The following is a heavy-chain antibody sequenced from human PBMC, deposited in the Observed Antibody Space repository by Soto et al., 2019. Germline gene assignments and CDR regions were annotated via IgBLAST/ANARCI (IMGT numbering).Heavy chain of an antibody. CDR2: ISNDGINK. CDR3: AKDRVSEHNNGWPQGS. D-gene: IGHD6-19*01. CDR1: GFTFSGYG. V-gene: IGHV3-30*18. Sequence: PGGSLRLSCAASGFTFSGYGMHWVRQAPGKGLEWVAVISNDGINKYYGDSVKGRFTISRDNSKNTLCLQMNSLRAEDTAVYYCAKDRVSEHNNGWPQGSWGQGTQVTVSS. J-gene: IGHJ4*02.